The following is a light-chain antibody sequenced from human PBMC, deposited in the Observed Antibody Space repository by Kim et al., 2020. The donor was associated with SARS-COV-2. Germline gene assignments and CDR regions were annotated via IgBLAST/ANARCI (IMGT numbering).Light chain of an antibody. CDR1: QDIGHK. Sequence: DIQMTQSPSSVSASVGDRVTITCRASQDIGHKLAWFQQQPGKAPNSLIYAASTLQSGVPSKFSGSASGTDFTLTINTLLPEDFATYYCQQYYTYPLTFGGGTKVEI. CDR3: QQYYTYPLT. CDR2: AAS. J-gene: IGKJ4*01. V-gene: IGKV1-16*02.